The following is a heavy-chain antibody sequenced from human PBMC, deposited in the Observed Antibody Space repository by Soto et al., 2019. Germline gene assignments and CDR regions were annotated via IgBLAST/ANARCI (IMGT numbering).Heavy chain of an antibody. V-gene: IGHV1-69*01. J-gene: IGHJ6*02. CDR2: IIPAFGTP. Sequence: QVQLAQSGAEVQKRGSSVKVSCRVSGGTFNNYAISWVRQAPGEGLEWMGGIIPAFGTPKYAQRFQDRVTISADVYAATGYRELTSLRSDDTAVYYCARDTREITRVRGVIPYYIYHMDVWGPGTTVAVSS. D-gene: IGHD3-10*01. CDR3: ARDTREITRVRGVIPYYIYHMDV. CDR1: GGTFNNYA.